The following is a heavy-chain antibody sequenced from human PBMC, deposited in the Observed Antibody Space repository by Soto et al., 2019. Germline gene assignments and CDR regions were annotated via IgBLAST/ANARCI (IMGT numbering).Heavy chain of an antibody. V-gene: IGHV4-39*07. CDR3: ARVRNYGDSDPFDP. CDR1: GGSISSSSYY. D-gene: IGHD4-17*01. J-gene: IGHJ5*02. Sequence: PSETLSLTCTVSGGSISSSSYYWGWIRQPPGKGLEWIGSIYYSGSTYYNPSLKSRVTISVDTSKNQFSLKLSSVTAADTAVYYCARVRNYGDSDPFDPWGQGTLVTVSS. CDR2: IYYSGST.